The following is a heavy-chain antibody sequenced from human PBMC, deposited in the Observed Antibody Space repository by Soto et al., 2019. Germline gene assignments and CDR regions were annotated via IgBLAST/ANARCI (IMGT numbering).Heavy chain of an antibody. Sequence: GASVKVSCKASGGTFSSYTISWVRQAPGQGLEWMGRIIPILGIANYAQKFQGRVTITANKSTSTAYMELSSLRSEDTAVYYCARVADLYYYYMDVWGKGTTVTVSS. J-gene: IGHJ6*03. CDR2: IIPILGIA. V-gene: IGHV1-69*02. D-gene: IGHD6-13*01. CDR1: GGTFSSYT. CDR3: ARVADLYYYYMDV.